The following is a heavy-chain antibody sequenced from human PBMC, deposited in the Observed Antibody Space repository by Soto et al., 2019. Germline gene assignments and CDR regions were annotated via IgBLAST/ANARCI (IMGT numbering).Heavy chain of an antibody. Sequence: QVQLVQSGAEVKKPGASVKVSCKVSGYTLTELSMHWVRQAPGKGFECMGGFDPEDGETIYAQRFQGRVTMTEDTSTDTAYMELSSLRSEDTAVYYCATGPGGGGRFYYYMDVWGKGTTVTVSS. CDR1: GYTLTELS. J-gene: IGHJ6*03. CDR2: FDPEDGET. V-gene: IGHV1-24*01. D-gene: IGHD1-26*01. CDR3: ATGPGGGGRFYYYMDV.